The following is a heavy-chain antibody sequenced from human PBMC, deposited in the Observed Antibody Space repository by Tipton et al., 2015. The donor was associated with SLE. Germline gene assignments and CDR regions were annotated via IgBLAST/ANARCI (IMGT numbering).Heavy chain of an antibody. V-gene: IGHV3-7*01. CDR3: AGELVDAFDI. Sequence: LRLSCAASGFTFSDHYMDWVRQAPGKGLEWVANIKEDGSEKHYVDSVKGRFTISRDNSKNTLYLQMNSLRAEDTAVYYCAGELVDAFDIWGQGTMVTVSS. CDR1: GFTFSDHY. J-gene: IGHJ3*02. CDR2: IKEDGSEK.